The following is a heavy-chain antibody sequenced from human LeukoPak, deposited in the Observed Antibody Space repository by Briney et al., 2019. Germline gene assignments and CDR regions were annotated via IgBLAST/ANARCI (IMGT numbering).Heavy chain of an antibody. J-gene: IGHJ4*02. CDR2: IYYSGST. CDR3: ARRRVYFDY. CDR1: GGSISSSNYH. Sequence: PSETLSLTCTVSGGSISSSNYHWSWIRQPPGKGLEWIGSIYYSGSTYYSPSLKSRVTIYVDTSKNQFSLKVTSVTAADTAVYYCARRRVYFDYWGQGTLVTVSS. V-gene: IGHV4-39*01.